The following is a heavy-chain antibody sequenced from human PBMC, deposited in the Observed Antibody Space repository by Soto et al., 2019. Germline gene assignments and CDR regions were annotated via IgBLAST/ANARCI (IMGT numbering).Heavy chain of an antibody. Sequence: QVQLVESGGGVVQPGRSLRLSCAASGFTFSSYGMHWVRQAPGKGLEWVAVIYSGGSTYYADSVKGRFTISRDNSKNTLYLQMNSLRAEDTAVYYCARDQGGGAYWGQGTLVTVSS. CDR1: GFTFSSYG. D-gene: IGHD3-16*01. CDR3: ARDQGGGAY. V-gene: IGHV3-NL1*01. J-gene: IGHJ4*02. CDR2: IYSGGST.